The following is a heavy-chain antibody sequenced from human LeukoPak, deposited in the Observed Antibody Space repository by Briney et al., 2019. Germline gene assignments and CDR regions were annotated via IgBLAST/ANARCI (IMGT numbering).Heavy chain of an antibody. J-gene: IGHJ4*02. CDR3: ARDPRFEYSSSSGNY. Sequence: GGSLRLSCAASGFTFSSYWMHWVRQAPGKGLVWVSRINSDGSSTSYADSVKGRFTISRDNAKNTLYLQMNSLRAEDTAVYYCARDPRFEYSSSSGNYWGQGTLVTVSS. CDR2: INSDGSST. V-gene: IGHV3-74*01. CDR1: GFTFSSYW. D-gene: IGHD6-6*01.